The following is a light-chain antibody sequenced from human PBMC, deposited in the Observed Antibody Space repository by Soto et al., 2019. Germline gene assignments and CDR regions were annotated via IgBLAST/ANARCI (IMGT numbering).Light chain of an antibody. CDR3: QQYNNWPIT. J-gene: IGKJ5*01. CDR2: GAS. V-gene: IGKV3-15*01. CDR1: QNISVY. Sequence: EIVLTQSPATLSLSPGERATLSCRASQNISVYLAWYRQKPGQAPRLLIYGASTRATGIPARFSGSGSVTEFTLTISSLQSEDFAVYYCQQYNNWPITFGQGTRLEIK.